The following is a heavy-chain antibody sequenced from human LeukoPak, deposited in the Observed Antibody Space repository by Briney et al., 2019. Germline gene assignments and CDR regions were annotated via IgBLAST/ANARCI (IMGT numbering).Heavy chain of an antibody. Sequence: PGGSLRLSRAASGFTFSSYEMNWVRQAPGKGLEWVSYISSGGSTIYYADSVKGRFTISRDNAKNSLYLQMNSLRAEDTAVYYCARDRRYSYGLGGDYWGQGTLVTVSS. CDR2: ISSGGSTI. CDR1: GFTFSSYE. CDR3: ARDRRYSYGLGGDY. V-gene: IGHV3-48*03. D-gene: IGHD5-18*01. J-gene: IGHJ4*02.